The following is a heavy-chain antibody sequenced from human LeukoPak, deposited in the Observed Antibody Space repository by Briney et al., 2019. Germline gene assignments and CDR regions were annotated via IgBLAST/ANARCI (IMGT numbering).Heavy chain of an antibody. Sequence: SVKVSCKASGYTFTDYYMHWVRQAPGQGLEWMGWITPFNGNTNYAQKFQDRVTITRDRSMTTAYMELSSLRSEDTAMYYCANGPDGYNTYWGQGTLVTVSS. CDR2: ITPFNGNT. D-gene: IGHD5-24*01. CDR1: GYTFTDYY. J-gene: IGHJ4*02. CDR3: ANGPDGYNTY. V-gene: IGHV1-45*02.